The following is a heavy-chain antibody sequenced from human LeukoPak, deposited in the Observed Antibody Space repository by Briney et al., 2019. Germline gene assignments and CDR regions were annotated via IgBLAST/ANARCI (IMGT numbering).Heavy chain of an antibody. Sequence: GGSLRLSCAGSGFTFSSYWMTWVRQAPGKELEWVVNIKPDGSAEHYVGSVKGRFTISRDNAETSLYLQMNSLRVEDTAVYYCARDTAAAGYGMDVWGQGTPVTVSS. CDR2: IKPDGSAE. V-gene: IGHV3-7*01. D-gene: IGHD6-13*01. CDR3: ARDTAAAGYGMDV. CDR1: GFTFSSYW. J-gene: IGHJ6*02.